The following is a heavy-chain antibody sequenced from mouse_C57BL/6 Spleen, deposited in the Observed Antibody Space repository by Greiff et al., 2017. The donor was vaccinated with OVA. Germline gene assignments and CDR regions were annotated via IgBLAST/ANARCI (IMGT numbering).Heavy chain of an antibody. CDR1: GYTFTSYW. V-gene: IGHV1-64*01. CDR2: IHPNSGST. D-gene: IGHD2-3*01. Sequence: QVQLQQPGAELVKPGASVKLSCKASGYTFTSYWMHWVKQRPGQGLEWIGMIHPNSGSTNYNEKFKSKATLTVDKSSSTAYMQLSSLTYEDAAVYYSATPDGYQGMDYWGQGTSVTGSS. CDR3: ATPDGYQGMDY. J-gene: IGHJ4*01.